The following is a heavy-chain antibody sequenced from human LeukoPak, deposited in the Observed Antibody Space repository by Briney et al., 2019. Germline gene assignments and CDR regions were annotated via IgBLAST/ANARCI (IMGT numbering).Heavy chain of an antibody. V-gene: IGHV1-69*13. J-gene: IGHJ4*02. Sequence: SVKVSCKASGGTFSSYAISWVRQAPGQGPEWMGGTIPIFGTANYAQKFQGRVTITADESTSTAYMELSSLRSEDTAVYYCARRVSYSSSWYGRQGYFDYWGQGTLVTVSS. CDR3: ARRVSYSSSWYGRQGYFDY. CDR1: GGTFSSYA. D-gene: IGHD6-13*01. CDR2: TIPIFGTA.